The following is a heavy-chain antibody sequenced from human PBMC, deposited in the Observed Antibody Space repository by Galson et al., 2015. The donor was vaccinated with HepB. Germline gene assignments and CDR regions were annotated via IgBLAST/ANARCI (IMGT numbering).Heavy chain of an antibody. V-gene: IGHV3-11*06. CDR3: ARGPGLPGGNVDPNWFDP. CDR2: ISSSSSYT. J-gene: IGHJ5*02. D-gene: IGHD1-1*01. Sequence: SLRLSCAASGFTFSDYYMSWIRQAPGKGLEWVSYISSSSSYTNYADSVKGRFTISRDNAKNSLYLQMNSLRADDTAVYYCARGPGLPGGNVDPNWFDPWGQGTLVTVSS. CDR1: GFTFSDYY.